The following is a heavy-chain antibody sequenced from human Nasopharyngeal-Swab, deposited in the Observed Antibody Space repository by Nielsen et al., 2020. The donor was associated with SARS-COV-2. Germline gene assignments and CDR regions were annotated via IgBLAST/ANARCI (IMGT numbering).Heavy chain of an antibody. CDR3: AKGSPGQCSSVTCTGAIYFDY. Sequence: GESLKISCAASGFSTSTYAMSWVRQAPGKGLEWVSAIGAGGTTYYADSAKGRFTISRDNSKNTLYLQLNSLRDEDTAVYYCAKGSPGQCSSVTCTGAIYFDYWGQGTLVTVSS. CDR1: GFSTSTYA. J-gene: IGHJ4*02. D-gene: IGHD2-2*01. V-gene: IGHV3-23*01. CDR2: IGAGGTT.